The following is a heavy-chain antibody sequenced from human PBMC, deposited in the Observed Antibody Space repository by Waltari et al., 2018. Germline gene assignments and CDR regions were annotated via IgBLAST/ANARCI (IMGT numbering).Heavy chain of an antibody. D-gene: IGHD3-10*01. CDR3: AREDYGSGSYNNEHFFDR. J-gene: IGHJ4*02. Sequence: QVQLVQSGAEVKRPGSSVNVSCKVSGGAFNNYPINWVRQARGQGLQEGLEWMGRIVPFLGTTTYAQKFRDRVTIIADKATSTVYMEVKRLRFEDTAIYYCAREDYGSGSYNNEHFFDRWGQGTLVSVSS. V-gene: IGHV1-69*04. CDR1: GGAFNNYP. CDR2: IVPFLGTT.